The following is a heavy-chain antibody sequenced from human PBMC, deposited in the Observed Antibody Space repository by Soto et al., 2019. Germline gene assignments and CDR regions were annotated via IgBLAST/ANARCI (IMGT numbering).Heavy chain of an antibody. CDR3: ARDPDYDFWSGLNWFDT. V-gene: IGHV1-69*06. D-gene: IGHD3-3*01. Sequence: SVKVSCKASGGTFSSYAISWVRQAPGQGLEWMGGIIPIFGTANYAQKFQGRVTITADKSTSTAYMELSSLRSEDTAVYYCARDPDYDFWSGLNWFDTWGQGNLVTVYS. CDR1: GGTFSSYA. CDR2: IIPIFGTA. J-gene: IGHJ5*02.